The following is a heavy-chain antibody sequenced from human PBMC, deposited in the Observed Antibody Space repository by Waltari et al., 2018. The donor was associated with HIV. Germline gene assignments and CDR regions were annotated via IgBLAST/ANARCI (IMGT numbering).Heavy chain of an antibody. V-gene: IGHV4-59*01. CDR3: ARQRQQPSVAWFDP. CDR2: VYFSGST. D-gene: IGHD6-13*01. J-gene: IGHJ5*02. CDR1: GGSITSYY. Sequence: QVQLRESGPGLVKPSETLSLTCTVSGGSITSYYWSWIRQPPGRGLEWIGYVYFSGSTKYNPSLKSRVTISVDRSKNQFSRRVNSVTAADTAVYYWARQRQQPSVAWFDPWGQGALVTVSS.